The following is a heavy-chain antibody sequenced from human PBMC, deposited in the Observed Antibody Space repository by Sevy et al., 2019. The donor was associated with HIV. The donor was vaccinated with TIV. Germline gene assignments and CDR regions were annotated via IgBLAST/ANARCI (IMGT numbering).Heavy chain of an antibody. CDR1: GFTFSKYS. V-gene: IGHV3-23*01. Sequence: GGSLRLSCAASGFTFSKYSMSWVRQPPEKGLEWVSTLCFGCGEMNYADSVKGRFTISRDNSKSSVYLQMNNLRPEDTAVYYCAREGCTKPHDYWGQGTLVTVSS. CDR3: AREGCTKPHDY. J-gene: IGHJ4*02. D-gene: IGHD2-8*01. CDR2: LCFGCGEM.